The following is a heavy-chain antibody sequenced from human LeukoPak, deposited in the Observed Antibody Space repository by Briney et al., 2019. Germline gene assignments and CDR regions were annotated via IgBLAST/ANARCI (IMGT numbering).Heavy chain of an antibody. CDR2: ISSSSSTI. D-gene: IGHD6-19*01. V-gene: IGHV3-48*01. CDR3: AIHIGPAALRAVAGIAGDY. Sequence: PGGSLRLSCAASGFTFSSYSMNWVRQAPGKGLEWVSYISSSSSTIYYADSVKGRFTISRDNAKNSLYLQMNSLRAEDTAVYYCAIHIGPAALRAVAGIAGDYWGQGTLVTVSS. J-gene: IGHJ4*02. CDR1: GFTFSSYS.